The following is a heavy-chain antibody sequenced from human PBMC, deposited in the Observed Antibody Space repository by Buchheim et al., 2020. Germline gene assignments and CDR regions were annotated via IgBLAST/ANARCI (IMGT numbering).Heavy chain of an antibody. V-gene: IGHV3-33*06. CDR3: AKDLVGATGVGD. D-gene: IGHD1-26*01. Sequence: VQLVQSGGGLVQPGGSVRLSCEASGFNFNAFNFNWVRQAPGKGLEWVAVIWYDGSNKYYADSVKGRFTISRDNSEDTLYLQMNSLRAEDTAVYYCAKDLVGATGVGDWGQGTL. CDR1: GFNFNAFN. J-gene: IGHJ4*02. CDR2: IWYDGSNK.